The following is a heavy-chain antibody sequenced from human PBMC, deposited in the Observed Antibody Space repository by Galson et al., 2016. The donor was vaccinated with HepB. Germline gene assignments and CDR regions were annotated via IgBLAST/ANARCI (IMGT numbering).Heavy chain of an antibody. D-gene: IGHD2-2*01. CDR1: VGSIRSPYW. Sequence: SETLSLTCGVSVGSIRSPYWWTWVRQSPGKGLEWIGEISGERTTYNPSFNSRATISVDSSRNQFSLNLNSVTAADGAVYYFATVRAGFSSTSWYIDHCGQGTLVTVSS. CDR2: ISGERT. J-gene: IGHJ4*02. V-gene: IGHV4-4*02. CDR3: ATVRAGFSSTSWYIDH.